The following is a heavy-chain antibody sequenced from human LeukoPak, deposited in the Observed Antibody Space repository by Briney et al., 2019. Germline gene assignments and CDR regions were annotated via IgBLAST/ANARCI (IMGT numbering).Heavy chain of an antibody. CDR1: GFTFSSYA. D-gene: IGHD5-18*01. J-gene: IGHJ4*02. CDR3: ARDPPAPDYSYGIYFDY. V-gene: IGHV3-30*04. CDR2: ISYDGSNK. Sequence: QSGGSLRLSCAASGFTFSSYAMHWVRQAPGKGLEWVAVISYDGSNKYYADSVKGRFTISRDNSKNTLFLQMNSLRAEDTAVYYCARDPPAPDYSYGIYFDYWGQGTLVTVSS.